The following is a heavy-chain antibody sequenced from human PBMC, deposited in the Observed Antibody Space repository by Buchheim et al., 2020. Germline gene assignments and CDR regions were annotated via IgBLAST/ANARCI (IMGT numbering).Heavy chain of an antibody. CDR1: GFIFSTYE. Sequence: EVQLVESGGNLVQPGGSLRLSCAASGFIFSTYELNWVRQAPGKGLEWVSFISGSGNSINYADSVKGRFTISRDNAQNSLYLQMNSLTAEDTAVYFCARVMPAVAGTIFDHWGQGT. D-gene: IGHD6-19*01. CDR3: ARVMPAVAGTIFDH. J-gene: IGHJ4*02. CDR2: ISGSGNSI. V-gene: IGHV3-48*03.